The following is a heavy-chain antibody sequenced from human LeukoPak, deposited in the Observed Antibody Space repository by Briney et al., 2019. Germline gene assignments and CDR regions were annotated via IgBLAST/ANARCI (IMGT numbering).Heavy chain of an antibody. Sequence: GGSLRLSCSASGFTFSRYAMHWVRQAPGKGLEYVSAISANGGSTYYADSVKGRFTISRDNSKNTLYLQMNNLRADDTAVYYCAKQVRGYYFDYWGQGTLVTVSS. J-gene: IGHJ4*02. CDR3: AKQVRGYYFDY. D-gene: IGHD3-16*01. CDR1: GFTFSRYA. CDR2: ISANGGST. V-gene: IGHV3-64*04.